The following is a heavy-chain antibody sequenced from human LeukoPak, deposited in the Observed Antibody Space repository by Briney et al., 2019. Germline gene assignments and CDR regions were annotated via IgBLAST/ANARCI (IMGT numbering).Heavy chain of an antibody. CDR2: IFYSGTA. V-gene: IGHV4-39*01. Sequence: SGSLSLTCTFSVGSITSSSHYWGWTRRPPGEGRGCIGCIFYSGTAYYNPPCKSGGPISVVTSRTQLSLKSRSVTPADSAVHHCATLGSTSLRTTLGMDVWGQGTTISVSS. CDR1: VGSITSSSHY. D-gene: IGHD2-2*01. J-gene: IGHJ6*02. CDR3: ATLGSTSLRTTLGMDV.